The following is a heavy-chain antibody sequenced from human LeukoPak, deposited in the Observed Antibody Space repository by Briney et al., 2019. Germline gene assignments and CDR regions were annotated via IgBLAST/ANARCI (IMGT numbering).Heavy chain of an antibody. Sequence: PGGSLRLSCVASGFSFSDYGMTWVRQAPGKGLEWVSAIGSSGDNIHYGDSVKGRFTISRDNSRYTLYLEVNSLRAEDTAVYYCAKDRGWFGGSLANFDYWGQGTLVTVSS. J-gene: IGHJ4*02. CDR1: GFSFSDYG. CDR3: AKDRGWFGGSLANFDY. CDR2: IGSSGDNI. D-gene: IGHD3-10*01. V-gene: IGHV3-23*01.